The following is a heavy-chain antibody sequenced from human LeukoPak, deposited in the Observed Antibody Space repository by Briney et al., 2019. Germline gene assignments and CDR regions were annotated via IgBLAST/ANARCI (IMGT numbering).Heavy chain of an antibody. V-gene: IGHV3-48*03. CDR3: ARVSGSGWHFDY. J-gene: IGHJ4*02. CDR2: ISSSGVLI. D-gene: IGHD6-19*01. CDR1: GFTFSNYE. Sequence: PGGSLRLSCAASGFTFSNYEMNWVRQAPGKGLAWVSFISSSGVLIYYADSVKGRFTISRDNAKNSLYLQLNSLRVEDTAVYYCARVSGSGWHFDYWGQGSLVTVSS.